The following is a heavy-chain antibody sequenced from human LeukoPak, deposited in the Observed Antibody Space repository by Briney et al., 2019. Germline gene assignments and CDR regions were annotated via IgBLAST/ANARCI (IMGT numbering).Heavy chain of an antibody. V-gene: IGHV4-34*01. CDR2: INHSGST. D-gene: IGHD3-9*01. CDR1: GGSFSGYY. Sequence: SETLSLTCAVYGGSFSGYYWSWIRQPPGKGLEWIGEINHSGSTNYNPSLKSRVTISVDTSKNQFSLKLSSVTAADTAVYYCARDPNYDILTGYYDAFDIWGQGTMVTVSS. J-gene: IGHJ3*02. CDR3: ARDPNYDILTGYYDAFDI.